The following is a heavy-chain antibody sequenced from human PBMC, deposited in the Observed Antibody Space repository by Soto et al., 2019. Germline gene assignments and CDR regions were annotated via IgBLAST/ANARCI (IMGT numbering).Heavy chain of an antibody. D-gene: IGHD1-26*01. CDR3: ARDGVGATAYFGYFDY. Sequence: GGSLRLSCAASEIIFNGFGMHWVRQAPGKGLEWVAVIRYDGSDIHYADSVKGRFTISRDNSKNTLYLQMDSLRGEDTAVYYCARDGVGATAYFGYFDYWGQGALVTSPQ. V-gene: IGHV3-33*01. CDR2: IRYDGSDI. CDR1: EIIFNGFG. J-gene: IGHJ4*02.